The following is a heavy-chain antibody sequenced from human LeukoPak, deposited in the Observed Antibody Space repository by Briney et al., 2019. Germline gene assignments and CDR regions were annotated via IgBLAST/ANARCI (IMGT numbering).Heavy chain of an antibody. V-gene: IGHV3-23*01. Sequence: GGSLRLSCAASGFTFSSYAMTWVRQTPGKGLQWVSSIRGRGDGTSYVDSVKGRFTMSRDNFKNTLYLQMNSLRVEDTAIYYCGRDPNGDYVGAFEFWGQGALVAVSS. CDR2: IRGRGDGT. CDR1: GFTFSSYA. CDR3: GRDPNGDYVGAFEF. D-gene: IGHD4-17*01. J-gene: IGHJ3*01.